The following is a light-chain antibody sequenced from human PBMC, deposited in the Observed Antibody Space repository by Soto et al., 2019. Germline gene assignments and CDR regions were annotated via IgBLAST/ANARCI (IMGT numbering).Light chain of an antibody. CDR3: HQRRSWPRT. J-gene: IGKJ1*01. CDR2: DSS. Sequence: EIVLTQSPATLSSSPVERATLSCRASQTVFSRLAWYQHKPGQAPRLLIYDSSIRATGIPVRFSGSGSGTDFTLTISSLQPEDFAVYYCHQRRSWPRTFGQGTKVDIK. CDR1: QTVFSR. V-gene: IGKV3-11*01.